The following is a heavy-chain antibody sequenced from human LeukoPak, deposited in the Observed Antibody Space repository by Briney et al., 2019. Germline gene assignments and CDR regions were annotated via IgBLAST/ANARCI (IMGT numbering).Heavy chain of an antibody. J-gene: IGHJ4*02. V-gene: IGHV3-30*02. CDR2: IRYDGSNK. CDR1: GFTFSSYG. CDR3: ATFLPAAMLSTDY. Sequence: PGGSLRLSCAASGFTFSSYGMHWVRQAPGKGLEWVAFIRYDGSNKYYADSVKGRFTISRDNSKNTLYLQMNSLKAEDTAVYYCATFLPAAMLSTDYWGQGTLVTVSS. D-gene: IGHD2-2*01.